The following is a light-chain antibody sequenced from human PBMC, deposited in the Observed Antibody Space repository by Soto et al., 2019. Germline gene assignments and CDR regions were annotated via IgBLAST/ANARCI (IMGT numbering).Light chain of an antibody. CDR2: EVS. J-gene: IGLJ2*01. Sequence: QSALTQPPSASGSLGQSVTISCTGTSSDVGGYNYVSWYQQHPGKAPKLMIYEVSKRPSGVPDRFSGSKSGNTASLTVSGLQAEDDADYYCSSYAGSNNVVFGGGTKLTVL. V-gene: IGLV2-8*01. CDR1: SSDVGGYNY. CDR3: SSYAGSNNVV.